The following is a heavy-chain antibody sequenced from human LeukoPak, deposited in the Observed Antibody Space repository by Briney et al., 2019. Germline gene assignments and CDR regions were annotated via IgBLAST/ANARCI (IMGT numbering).Heavy chain of an antibody. CDR1: GYTFTNYY. D-gene: IGHD2-15*01. V-gene: IGHV1-46*01. Sequence: GASVKVSCKASGYTFTNYYLHWVRQAPGQGFEWMGIINPGGGTTTYAQKFQGRVTITADKSTSTAYMELSSLRSEDTAVYYCARDGGSYWGQGTLVTVSS. J-gene: IGHJ4*02. CDR2: INPGGGTT. CDR3: ARDGGSY.